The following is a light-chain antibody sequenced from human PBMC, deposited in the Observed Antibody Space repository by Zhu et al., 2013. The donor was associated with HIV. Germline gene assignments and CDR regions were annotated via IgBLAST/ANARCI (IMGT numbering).Light chain of an antibody. Sequence: QSVLTQPPSVSAAPGQRVTISCSGSSSNIGNNYVSWYQQLPGTAPKLLIYDNDKRPSGIPDRFSGSKSGTSATLVITGLQTDDEADYYCGAWDTGFNAYVFGTGTTITVL. CDR3: GAWDTGFNAYV. CDR1: SSNIGNNY. J-gene: IGLJ1*01. CDR2: DND. V-gene: IGLV1-51*01.